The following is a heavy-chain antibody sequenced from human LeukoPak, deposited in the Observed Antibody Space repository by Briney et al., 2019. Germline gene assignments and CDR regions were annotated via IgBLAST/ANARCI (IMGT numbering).Heavy chain of an antibody. CDR1: GGTFSSYT. CDR2: IIPILGIA. Sequence: SVKVSCKASGGTFSSYTISWVRQAPGQGLEWMGRIIPILGIANYAQKFQGRVTITADKSTSTAYVELSSLRSEDTAVYYCARVSGALDWSDPWGQGTLVTVSS. V-gene: IGHV1-69*02. CDR3: ARVSGALDWSDP. D-gene: IGHD1-26*01. J-gene: IGHJ5*02.